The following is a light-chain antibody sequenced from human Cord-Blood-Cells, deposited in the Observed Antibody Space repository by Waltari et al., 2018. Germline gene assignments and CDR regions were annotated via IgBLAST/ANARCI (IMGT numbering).Light chain of an antibody. V-gene: IGKV2-29*02. CDR3: MQGIHLLRT. CDR1: QSLLHSDGKTY. CDR2: VVS. J-gene: IGKJ1*01. Sequence: DIVMTQTPLSLSVTPGQPASISCKSSQSLLHSDGKTYLYWYLQKPGQSPQLLIYVVSSRFTGGRGRFSGSGSGTDITLKISRVEAEDVGVCYWMQGIHLLRTFGQGTKVEIK.